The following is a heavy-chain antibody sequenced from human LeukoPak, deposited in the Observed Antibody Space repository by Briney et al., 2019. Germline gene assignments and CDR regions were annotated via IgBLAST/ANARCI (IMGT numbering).Heavy chain of an antibody. V-gene: IGHV1-46*01. CDR2: INPSGGST. Sequence: ASVKVSCKASGYTFTSYYMHWVRQAPRQGLEWMGIINPSGGSTSYAQKFQGRVTMTRDMSTSTVYMELSSLRSEDTAVYYCATYYYDSSGYSVFDYWGQGTLVTVSS. CDR1: GYTFTSYY. D-gene: IGHD3-22*01. CDR3: ATYYYDSSGYSVFDY. J-gene: IGHJ4*02.